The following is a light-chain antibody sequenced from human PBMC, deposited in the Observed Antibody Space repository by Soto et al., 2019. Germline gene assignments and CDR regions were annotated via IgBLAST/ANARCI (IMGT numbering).Light chain of an antibody. V-gene: IGKV3-20*01. CDR2: GAS. CDR1: QSVSSSY. J-gene: IGKJ1*01. Sequence: IVLTQSPGTRSLSPGERATLSCRASQSVSSSYLAWYQQKPGQAPRLLIYGASTRATGVPDRFSGSVSGTDCTLTISRLEQEDFAVYHCQQYGSLSWTFGQGTKVDIK. CDR3: QQYGSLSWT.